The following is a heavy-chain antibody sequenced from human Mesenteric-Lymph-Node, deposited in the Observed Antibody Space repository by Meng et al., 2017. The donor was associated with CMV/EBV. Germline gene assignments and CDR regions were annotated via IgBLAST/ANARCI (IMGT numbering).Heavy chain of an antibody. CDR3: ARERFTVTTYWFDP. CDR2: ISAYNGNT. J-gene: IGHJ5*02. Sequence: SVKVSCKASGYTFTSYGISWVRQAPGQGLEWMGWISAYNGNTNYAQKLQGRVTMTTDTSTSTAYMEPRRLRSDDTAVYYCARERFTVTTYWFDPWGQGTLVTVSS. CDR1: GYTFTSYG. D-gene: IGHD4-11*01. V-gene: IGHV1-18*01.